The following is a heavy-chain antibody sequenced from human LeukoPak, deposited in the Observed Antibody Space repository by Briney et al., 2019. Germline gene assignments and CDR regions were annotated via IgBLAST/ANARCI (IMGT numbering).Heavy chain of an antibody. Sequence: GRSLRLSCAASGFTFSSYGMHWVRQAPGKGLEWVAVISYDGSNKYYADSVKGRFTISRDNSKNTLYLQMNSLRAEDTAAYYCANHMTTVTPFDYWGQGTLVTVSS. D-gene: IGHD4-17*01. V-gene: IGHV3-30*18. CDR2: ISYDGSNK. CDR1: GFTFSSYG. CDR3: ANHMTTVTPFDY. J-gene: IGHJ4*02.